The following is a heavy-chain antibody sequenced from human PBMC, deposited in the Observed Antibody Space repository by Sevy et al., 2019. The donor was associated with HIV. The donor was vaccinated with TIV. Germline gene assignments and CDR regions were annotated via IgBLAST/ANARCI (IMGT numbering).Heavy chain of an antibody. J-gene: IGHJ4*02. Sequence: GGSLRLSCTASGFRFSSYGMTWVRQAPGKGLEWVSSISGTGATTDYADSVKGRFTVSRDNSRNTLFLQMNTLRAEDTAVYYCAKDARLNWDQYYFESWGQGTLVTVSS. D-gene: IGHD1-26*01. CDR1: GFRFSSYG. V-gene: IGHV3-23*01. CDR3: AKDARLNWDQYYFES. CDR2: ISGTGATT.